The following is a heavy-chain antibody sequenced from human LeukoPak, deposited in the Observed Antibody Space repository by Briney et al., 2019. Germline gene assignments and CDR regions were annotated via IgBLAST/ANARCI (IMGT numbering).Heavy chain of an antibody. CDR3: AHSLGIAAAGTRDWFDP. Sequence: SGPTLVNPTQTLTLTCTFSGFSLSTSGVGVGWIRQPPGKALEWLALLYWDDDKRYSPSLKSRLTITKDTSKNQVVLTMTNMDPVDTATYYCAHSLGIAAAGTRDWFDPWGQGTLVTVSS. CDR2: LYWDDDK. CDR1: GFSLSTSGVG. D-gene: IGHD6-13*01. J-gene: IGHJ5*02. V-gene: IGHV2-5*02.